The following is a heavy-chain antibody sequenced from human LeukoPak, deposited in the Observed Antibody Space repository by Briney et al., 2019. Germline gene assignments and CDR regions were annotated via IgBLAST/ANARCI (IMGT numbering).Heavy chain of an antibody. J-gene: IGHJ4*02. CDR1: GFTFSLYT. CDR2: ISYDGSDK. V-gene: IGHV3-30*04. D-gene: IGHD3-22*01. CDR3: ARGLSGYYDSSGYYLDY. Sequence: PGGSLRLSCAASGFTFSLYTMHWVRQAPGKGLEWVAVISYDGSDKYYADSVKGRFTISRDNSKNTLYLQMNSLRAEDTAVYYCARGLSGYYDSSGYYLDYWGQGTLVTVSS.